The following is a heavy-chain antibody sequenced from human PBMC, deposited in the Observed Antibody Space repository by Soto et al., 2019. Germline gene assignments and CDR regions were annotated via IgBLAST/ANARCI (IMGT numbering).Heavy chain of an antibody. J-gene: IGHJ4*02. CDR3: ARVQHSSGWFFYY. Sequence: SETLSLTCPVYGGSFSGYYWSWIRQPPGKGLEWIGEINHSGSTNYNPSLKSRVTISVDTSKNQFSLKLSSVTAADTAVYYCARVQHSSGWFFYYWGQGTLVTVSS. CDR2: INHSGST. V-gene: IGHV4-34*01. D-gene: IGHD6-19*01. CDR1: GGSFSGYY.